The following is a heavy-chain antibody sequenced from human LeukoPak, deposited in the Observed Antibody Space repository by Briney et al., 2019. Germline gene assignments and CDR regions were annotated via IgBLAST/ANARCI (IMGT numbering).Heavy chain of an antibody. J-gene: IGHJ4*02. CDR3: AKASTVTTPFGY. D-gene: IGHD4-11*01. CDR1: GFTFDDYT. V-gene: IGHV3-43*01. CDR2: ISWDGGST. Sequence: GGSLRLSCAASGFTFDDYTMHWVRQAPGKGLEWVSLISWDGGSTYYADSVKGRFTISRDNSKNSLYLQMNCLRTEDTALYYCAKASTVTTPFGYWGQGTLVTVSS.